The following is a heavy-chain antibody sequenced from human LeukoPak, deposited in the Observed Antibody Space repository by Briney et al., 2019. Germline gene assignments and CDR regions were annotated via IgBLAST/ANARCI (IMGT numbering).Heavy chain of an antibody. CDR2: MYQSGST. Sequence: SSETLSLTCAVSGYSISSGYYWGWIRQPPGKGLQWIASMYQSGSTYYNPSLKSRVTISLDTSKNQFSLKLNSVTAADTAVYYCARHKDRAYFDYWGLGTLVTVSS. D-gene: IGHD3-16*01. J-gene: IGHJ4*02. V-gene: IGHV4-38-2*01. CDR1: GYSISSGYY. CDR3: ARHKDRAYFDY.